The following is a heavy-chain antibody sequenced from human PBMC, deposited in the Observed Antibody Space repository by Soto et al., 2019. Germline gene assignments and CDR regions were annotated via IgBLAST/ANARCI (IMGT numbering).Heavy chain of an antibody. V-gene: IGHV1-69*13. CDR3: ARVGGSLTATYYYYGMDV. J-gene: IGHJ6*02. D-gene: IGHD3-10*01. CDR2: IIPIFGTA. Sequence: SVKVSCKASGGTFSSYAISWVRQAPGQGLEWMGGIIPIFGTANYAQKFQGRVTITADESTSTAYMELSSLRSEDTAVYYCARVGGSLTATYYYYGMDVWGQGTTVTVSS. CDR1: GGTFSSYA.